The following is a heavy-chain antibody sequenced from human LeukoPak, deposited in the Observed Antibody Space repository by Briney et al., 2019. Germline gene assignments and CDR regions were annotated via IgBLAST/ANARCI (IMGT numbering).Heavy chain of an antibody. Sequence: GGSLRLSCAASGFTFSNYDMSWVRQAPGKGRVWVSIISGSGGSTYVADSVKGRFTFSRDNSKNTLYLQMNSLRAEDTAVYYCARGPSGYHNTGGQGTLVTVSS. CDR2: ISGSGGST. CDR1: GFTFSNYD. D-gene: IGHD5-12*01. J-gene: IGHJ4*02. V-gene: IGHV3-23*01. CDR3: ARGPSGYHNT.